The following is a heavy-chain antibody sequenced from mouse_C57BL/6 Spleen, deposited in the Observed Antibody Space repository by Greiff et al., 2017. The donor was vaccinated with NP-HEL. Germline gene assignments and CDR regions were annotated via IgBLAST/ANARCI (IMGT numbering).Heavy chain of an antibody. D-gene: IGHD2-1*01. J-gene: IGHJ2*01. Sequence: VQLQQSGPELVKPGASVKISCKASGYAFSSSWMNWVKQRPGKGLEWIGRIYPGDGDTNYNGKFKGKATLTADKSSSTAYMQLSSLTSEDSAVYFCASGGNGGWGQGTTLTVSS. CDR1: GYAFSSSW. V-gene: IGHV1-82*01. CDR2: IYPGDGDT. CDR3: ASGGNGG.